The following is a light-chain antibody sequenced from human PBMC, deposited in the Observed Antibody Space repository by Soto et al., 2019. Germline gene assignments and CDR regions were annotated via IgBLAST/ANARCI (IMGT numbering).Light chain of an antibody. CDR2: RNN. J-gene: IGLJ1*01. CDR1: SSNIGSNY. V-gene: IGLV1-47*01. CDR3: AAWDDSLRGSEV. Sequence: QSVLTQPPSASGTPGQRVTISCSGSSSNIGSNYVYWYQQLPGTAPKLLIYRNNQRPSGVPDRFSGSKSGTSASLAISGLRSEDEADYYCAAWDDSLRGSEVFGTGTKVTVL.